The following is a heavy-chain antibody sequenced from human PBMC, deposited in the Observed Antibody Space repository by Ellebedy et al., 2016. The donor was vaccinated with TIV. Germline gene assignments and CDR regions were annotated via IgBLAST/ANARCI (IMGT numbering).Heavy chain of an antibody. CDR1: GYTFTSYG. V-gene: IGHV1-18*01. CDR2: ISAYNGNT. Sequence: ASVKVSCXASGYTFTSYGISWVRQAPGQGLEWMGWISAYNGNTNYAQKLQGRVTMTTDTSTSTAYMELRSLRSDDTAVYYCARDNGVQLELSPYYYYYGMDVWGQGTTVTVSS. CDR3: ARDNGVQLELSPYYYYYGMDV. J-gene: IGHJ6*02. D-gene: IGHD1-1*01.